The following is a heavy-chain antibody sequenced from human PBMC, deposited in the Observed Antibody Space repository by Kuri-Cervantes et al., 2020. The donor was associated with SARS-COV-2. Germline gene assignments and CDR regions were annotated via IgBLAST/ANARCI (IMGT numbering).Heavy chain of an antibody. CDR2: ISGTGGGT. Sequence: GESLKISCAASGFIFSSYGMNWVRQAPGKGLEWVSGISGTGGGTYYADSVKGRFTISRANSKNMLYLEMKSLRVEDTAVYYCAKDRDNTGRPYFFEDWGQGTLVTVSS. J-gene: IGHJ4*02. CDR3: AKDRDNTGRPYFFED. D-gene: IGHD2-21*01. CDR1: GFIFSSYG. V-gene: IGHV3-23*01.